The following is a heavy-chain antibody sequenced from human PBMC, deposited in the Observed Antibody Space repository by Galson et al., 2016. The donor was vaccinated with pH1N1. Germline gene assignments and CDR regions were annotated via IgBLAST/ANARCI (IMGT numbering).Heavy chain of an antibody. CDR3: ARDVAPPGHYAMDV. V-gene: IGHV1-2*06. CDR1: GYTFTFTGYF. CDR2: INPYSGDT. J-gene: IGHJ6*02. Sequence: SVKVSCKASGYTFTFTGYFIHWVRQAPGQGLEFEWMGRINPYSGDTDFAQNFQRRVTMTRDTSIGTAYMEVSRLTSDDTAIYYCARDVAPPGHYAMDVWGQGTTVTVSS.